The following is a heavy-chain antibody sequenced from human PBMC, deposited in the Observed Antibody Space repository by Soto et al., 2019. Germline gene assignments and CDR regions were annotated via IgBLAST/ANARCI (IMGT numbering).Heavy chain of an antibody. V-gene: IGHV4-39*01. J-gene: IGHJ4*02. Sequence: PSETLSLTCSVSGGSVSYNSYYWGWIRQPPGKGLEWAGGIFYPGTTYYSPSLKDRVSICVDTSKNSFSLNLTSVTAADTAVYFCARLVVVAPVANVWGQGALVTVSS. CDR1: GGSVSYNSYY. D-gene: IGHD2-21*01. CDR3: ARLVVVAPVANV. CDR2: IFYPGTT.